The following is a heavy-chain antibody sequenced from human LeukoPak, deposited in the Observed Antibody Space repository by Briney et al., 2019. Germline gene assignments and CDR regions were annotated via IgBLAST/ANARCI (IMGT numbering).Heavy chain of an antibody. CDR1: GGTFSSYA. Sequence: ASVKVSCKASGGTFSSYAISWVRQAPGQGLEWMGGIIPIFGTANYAQKFQGRVTITADESTSTAYMELSSLRSEDTAVYYCARALKHYDILTGQREGCDAFDIWGQGTMVTVSS. J-gene: IGHJ3*02. CDR2: IIPIFGTA. CDR3: ARALKHYDILTGQREGCDAFDI. D-gene: IGHD3-9*01. V-gene: IGHV1-69*13.